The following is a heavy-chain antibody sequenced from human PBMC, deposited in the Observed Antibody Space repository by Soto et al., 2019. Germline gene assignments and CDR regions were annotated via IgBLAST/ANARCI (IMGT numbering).Heavy chain of an antibody. CDR2: IYWDDDK. D-gene: IGHD3-3*01. CDR1: GFSLSTSGVG. V-gene: IGHV2-5*02. CDR3: AHSAGFLEWQTPADFDY. Sequence: QITLKESGPTLVKPTQTLTLTCTFSGFSLSTSGVGVGWIRQPPGKALEWLALIYWDDDKRYSPSLKSRLTITKDTSKNQVVLTMTNMDPGDTAPYYCAHSAGFLEWQTPADFDYWGQGTLVTVSS. J-gene: IGHJ4*02.